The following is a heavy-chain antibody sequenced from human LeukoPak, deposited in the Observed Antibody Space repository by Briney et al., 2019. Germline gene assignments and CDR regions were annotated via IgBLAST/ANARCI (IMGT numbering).Heavy chain of an antibody. CDR1: GGSISSSSYY. V-gene: IGHV4-39*01. D-gene: IGHD3-22*01. CDR3: ARGTGYYYGDFDF. J-gene: IGHJ4*02. CDR2: FYYSGST. Sequence: SETLSLTFTVSGGSISSSSYYWAWIRQPPGKGLEWIGSFYYSGSTYYNPSLKSRVTISADTSKNQLSLKLSSVTAADTAVYYCARGTGYYYGDFDFWGQGTLVTVSS.